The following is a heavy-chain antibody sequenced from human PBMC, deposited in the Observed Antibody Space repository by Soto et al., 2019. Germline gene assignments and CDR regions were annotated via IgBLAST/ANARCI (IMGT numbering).Heavy chain of an antibody. V-gene: IGHV4-59*08. J-gene: IGHJ6*03. CDR3: ARHGVESSSALYYYYYMDV. Sequence: SETLSLTCTVSGVSIISYDWSWILQPPGKGLEWIGYIYYSGSTNYNPSLKSRVTISVDTSKNQFSLKLSSVTAADTAVYYCARHGVESSSALYYYYYMDVCVKGTTVTVSS. CDR1: GVSIISYD. D-gene: IGHD6-6*01. CDR2: IYYSGST.